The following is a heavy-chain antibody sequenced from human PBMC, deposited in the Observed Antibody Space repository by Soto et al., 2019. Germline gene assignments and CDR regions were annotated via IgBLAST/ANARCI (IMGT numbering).Heavy chain of an antibody. CDR1: GFTFSLYS. J-gene: IGHJ6*02. CDR2: ISRSSTGI. CDR3: ARAVTWGLDV. D-gene: IGHD3-10*01. Sequence: EVQLVESGGGLVQPGGSLRLSCAASGFTFSLYSMSWVRQAPGKGLEWVSYISRSSTGIHYADSVKGRFTISRDDATNSMHRQMNGLRDGDTAVYYCARAVTWGLDVWGQGTTVSISS. V-gene: IGHV3-48*02.